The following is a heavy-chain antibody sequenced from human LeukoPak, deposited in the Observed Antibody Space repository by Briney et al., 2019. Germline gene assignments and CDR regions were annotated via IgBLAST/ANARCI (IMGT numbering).Heavy chain of an antibody. V-gene: IGHV3-30*18. D-gene: IGHD1-26*01. Sequence: PGGSLRLSCAASGFTFSSYSMNWVRQAPGKGLEWVALISYDGSNKYYADSVKGRFTISRDNSKNTLYLQLNSLKTEDTAVHYCAKGALSGSYSPFDIWGQGTMVTVSS. CDR2: ISYDGSNK. CDR1: GFTFSSYS. CDR3: AKGALSGSYSPFDI. J-gene: IGHJ3*02.